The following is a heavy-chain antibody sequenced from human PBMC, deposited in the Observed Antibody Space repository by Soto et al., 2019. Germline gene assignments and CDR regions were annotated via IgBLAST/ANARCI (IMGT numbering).Heavy chain of an antibody. CDR1: GFTFSSYA. J-gene: IGHJ5*02. V-gene: IGHV3-23*01. CDR3: AKAGPAVTIFARWFDP. CDR2: ISGSGGST. D-gene: IGHD3-3*01. Sequence: GGSLRLSCAASGFTFSSYAMSWVRQAPGKGLEWVSAISGSGGSTYYADSVKGRFTISRDNSKYTLYLQMNSLRAEDTAVYYCAKAGPAVTIFARWFDPWGQGTLVTVSS.